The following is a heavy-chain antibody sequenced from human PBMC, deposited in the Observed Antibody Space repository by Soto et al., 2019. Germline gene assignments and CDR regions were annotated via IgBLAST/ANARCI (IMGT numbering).Heavy chain of an antibody. CDR3: ARGPAYYDFWSGPPPGFDY. D-gene: IGHD3-3*01. J-gene: IGHJ4*02. CDR1: GYTFTSYA. V-gene: IGHV1-3*01. CDR2: INAGNGNT. Sequence: ASVKVSCKASGYTFTSYAMHWVRQAPGQRLEWMGWINAGNGNTKYSQKFQGRVTITRDTSASTAYMELSSLRSEDTAVYYFARGPAYYDFWSGPPPGFDYWGQGTLVTVSS.